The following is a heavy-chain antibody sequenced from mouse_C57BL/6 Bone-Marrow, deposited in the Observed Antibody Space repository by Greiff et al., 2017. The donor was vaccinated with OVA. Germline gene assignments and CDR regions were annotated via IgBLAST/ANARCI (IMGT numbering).Heavy chain of an antibody. J-gene: IGHJ2*01. Sequence: QVQLQQPGAELVRPGTSVKLSCKASGYTFTSYWMHWVKQRPGQGLEWIGVIDPSDSYTNYNQKFKGKATLTVDTSSSTAYMQLSSLTSEDSAVYYCARRSGPLLPFFDYWGQGTTLTVSS. CDR2: IDPSDSYT. D-gene: IGHD2-1*01. CDR3: ARRSGPLLPFFDY. CDR1: GYTFTSYW. V-gene: IGHV1-59*01.